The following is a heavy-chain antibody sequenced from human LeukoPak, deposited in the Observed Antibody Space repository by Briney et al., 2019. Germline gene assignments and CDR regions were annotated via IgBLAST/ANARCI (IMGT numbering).Heavy chain of an antibody. CDR1: GFTFSSYA. J-gene: IGHJ4*02. CDR2: ISYDGSNK. CDR3: ASGVAAAGTMFDY. V-gene: IGHV3-30-3*01. Sequence: GGSLRLSCAASGFTFSSYAMHWVRQAPGKGLEWVAVISYDGSNKYYADSVKGRFTISRDNSKNTLYLQMNSLRAEDTAVYCCASGVAAAGTMFDYWGQGTLVTVFS. D-gene: IGHD6-13*01.